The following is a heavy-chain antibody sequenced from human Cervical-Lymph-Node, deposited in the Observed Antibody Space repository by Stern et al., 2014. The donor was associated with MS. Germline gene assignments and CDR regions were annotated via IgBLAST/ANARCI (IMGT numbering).Heavy chain of an antibody. V-gene: IGHV3-33*01. CDR1: GFTFSNYG. D-gene: IGHD5-24*01. CDR2: AWYDGSTA. J-gene: IGHJ4*02. CDR3: ARGHIPFAYNYLFDY. Sequence: VQLVESGVGVVQPGTSLRLSCAASGFTFSNYGMHWVRQAPGKGLEWVALAWYDGSTAYYTNSVKGRFTISRDNSRNTLSLQMNSLTAEDTAVYYCARGHIPFAYNYLFDYWGQGTLVTVSS.